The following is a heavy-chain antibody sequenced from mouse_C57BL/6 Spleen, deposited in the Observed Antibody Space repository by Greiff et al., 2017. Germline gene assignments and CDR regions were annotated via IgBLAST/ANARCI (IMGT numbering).Heavy chain of an antibody. Sequence: QVQLQQPGAELVMPGASVKLSCKASGYTFTSYWMHWVKQRPGQGLEWIGELNPSDSYTNYNQKFKGKSTLTVDKSSSTAYMQLSSLTSEDSAVDYCAGGYGTRIRFAYWGQGTLVTVSA. CDR3: AGGYGTRIRFAY. J-gene: IGHJ3*01. CDR2: LNPSDSYT. D-gene: IGHD2-10*02. V-gene: IGHV1-69*01. CDR1: GYTFTSYW.